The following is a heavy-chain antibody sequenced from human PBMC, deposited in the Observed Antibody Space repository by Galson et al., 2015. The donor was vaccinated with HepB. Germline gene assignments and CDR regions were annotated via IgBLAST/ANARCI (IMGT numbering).Heavy chain of an antibody. D-gene: IGHD3-10*01. CDR3: ARILGYYGSGSYRGAFDI. Sequence: PALVKPTQTLTLTCTFSGFSLSTSGMCVSWIRQPPGKALEWLALIDWDDDEYYSTSLKTRLTISKDTSKNQVVLTMTNMDPVDTATYYCARILGYYGSGSYRGAFDIWGQGTMVTVSS. V-gene: IGHV2-70*01. CDR2: IDWDDDE. J-gene: IGHJ3*02. CDR1: GFSLSTSGMC.